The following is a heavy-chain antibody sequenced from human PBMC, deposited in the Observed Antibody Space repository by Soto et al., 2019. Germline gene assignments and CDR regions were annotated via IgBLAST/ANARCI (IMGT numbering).Heavy chain of an antibody. CDR1: GFTFSSYS. D-gene: IGHD2-2*01. CDR3: AREGEDIVLVPAAMPYFDY. V-gene: IGHV3-48*02. CDR2: ISSSSSTI. Sequence: GGSLRLSCAASGFTFSSYSMNWVRQAPGKGLEWVSYISSSSSTIYYADSVKGRFTISRDNAKNSLYLQMNSLRDEDTAVYYCAREGEDIVLVPAAMPYFDYWGQGTLVTVSS. J-gene: IGHJ4*02.